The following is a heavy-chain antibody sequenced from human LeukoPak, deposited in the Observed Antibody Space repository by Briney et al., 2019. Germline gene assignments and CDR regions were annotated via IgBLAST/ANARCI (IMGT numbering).Heavy chain of an antibody. V-gene: IGHV3-73*01. Sequence: PGGSLRLSCAASGFTFSGSAMHWVRQASGKGLEWVGRIRSKANSYATAYAASVKGRFTISRDDSKNTAYLQMNSLKTEDTAVYYCTRSAESPYCGGDCYYQIDYWGQGTLVTVSS. CDR2: IRSKANSYAT. D-gene: IGHD2-21*02. CDR1: GFTFSGSA. J-gene: IGHJ4*02. CDR3: TRSAESPYCGGDCYYQIDY.